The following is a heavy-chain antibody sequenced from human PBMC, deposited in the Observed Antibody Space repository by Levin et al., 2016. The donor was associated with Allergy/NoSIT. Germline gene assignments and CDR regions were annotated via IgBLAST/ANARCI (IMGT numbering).Heavy chain of an antibody. CDR2: VSFGGDNK. J-gene: IGHJ6*02. V-gene: IGHV3-30*18. CDR3: AKDLAITISSYYYYGMDV. D-gene: IGHD3-3*01. CDR1: GFTFSNSG. Sequence: GESLKISCAASGFTFSNSGMHWGRQAPGKGLEWVAVVSFGGDNKYYADSVKGRFTISRDNSRNTLYLQMNSLRAEDTAVYYCAKDLAITISSYYYYGMDVWGQGTTVTVSS.